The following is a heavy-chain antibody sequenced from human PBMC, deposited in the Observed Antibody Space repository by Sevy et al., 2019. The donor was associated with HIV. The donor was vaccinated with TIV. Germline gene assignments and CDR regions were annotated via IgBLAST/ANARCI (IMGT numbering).Heavy chain of an antibody. D-gene: IGHD6-6*01. CDR3: AKDRGGSLSVDY. J-gene: IGHJ4*02. Sequence: GGSLRLSCAGSGFTFYNYGIHWVRQAPGKGLEWVTLISYDGKNENYADSVKGRFTISRDNSKNTVYLQMNSLRPDDTAIYYCAKDRGGSLSVDYWGQGTLVTVSS. CDR1: GFTFYNYG. V-gene: IGHV3-30*18. CDR2: ISYDGKNE.